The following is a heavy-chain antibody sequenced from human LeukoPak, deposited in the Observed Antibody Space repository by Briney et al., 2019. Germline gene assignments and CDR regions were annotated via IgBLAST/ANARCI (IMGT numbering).Heavy chain of an antibody. V-gene: IGHV3-23*01. CDR2: ISGSGGSA. D-gene: IGHD5-24*01. CDR3: AKLGGDGYHAPFDY. Sequence: GGSLRLSCAASGFTFSSYAMSWVRQAPGKGLEWVSAISGSGGSAYYADSVKGRFTISRDNSKNTLYLQMNSLRAEDTAVYYCAKLGGDGYHAPFDYWGQGTLVTVSS. J-gene: IGHJ4*02. CDR1: GFTFSSYA.